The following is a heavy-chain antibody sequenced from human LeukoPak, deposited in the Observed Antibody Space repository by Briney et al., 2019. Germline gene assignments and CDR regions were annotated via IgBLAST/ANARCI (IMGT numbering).Heavy chain of an antibody. V-gene: IGHV3-21*01. CDR3: ASNIVVVPAAMILDAFDI. Sequence: GGSLRLSCSAARFTFSTYSMNWLRQAPGLGLEWISSISSSSSYIYYADSVKGRFTISRDNAKNSLYLQMNSLRAEDTAVYYCASNIVVVPAAMILDAFDIWGQGTMVTVSS. D-gene: IGHD2-2*01. CDR2: ISSSSSYI. CDR1: RFTFSTYS. J-gene: IGHJ3*02.